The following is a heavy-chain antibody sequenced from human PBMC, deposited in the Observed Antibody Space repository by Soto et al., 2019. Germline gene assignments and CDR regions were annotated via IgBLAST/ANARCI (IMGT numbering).Heavy chain of an antibody. CDR2: ISAYNGNT. CDR1: GGTFSSYA. Sequence: ASVKVSCKASGGTFSSYAISWVRQAPGQGLEWTGWISAYNGNTNYAQKLQGRVTMTTDTSTSTAYMELRSLRSDDTAVYYCARDPSCSSTSCYPAGWWFDPWGQGTLVTVSS. D-gene: IGHD2-2*01. CDR3: ARDPSCSSTSCYPAGWWFDP. V-gene: IGHV1-18*01. J-gene: IGHJ5*02.